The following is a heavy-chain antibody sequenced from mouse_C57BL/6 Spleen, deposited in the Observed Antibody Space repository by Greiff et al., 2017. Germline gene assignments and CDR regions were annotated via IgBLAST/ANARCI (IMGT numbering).Heavy chain of an antibody. Sequence: VQLHQPGAALVMPGASVKLSCKASGYNFTSYWMHWVKQRPGQGLEWIGEIDPSDSYTNYNQKFKGKSTLTVDKSSRTAYMQLSSLTSEDSAGYYCARRAVVATYYCAYWGQGTTRTVSS. CDR1: GYNFTSYW. D-gene: IGHD1-1*01. J-gene: IGHJ2*01. V-gene: IGHV1-69*01. CDR2: IDPSDSYT. CDR3: ARRAVVATYYCAY.